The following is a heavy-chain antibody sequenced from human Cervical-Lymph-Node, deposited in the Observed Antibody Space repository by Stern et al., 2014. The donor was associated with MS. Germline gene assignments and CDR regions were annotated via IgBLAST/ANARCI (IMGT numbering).Heavy chain of an antibody. CDR2: IIPIFGTA. D-gene: IGHD3-3*01. V-gene: IGHV1-69*01. Sequence: QVQLVQSGAEVKKPGSSVKVSCKASGGTFSSYAISWVRQAPGQGLEWMGGIIPIFGTANYAQKFQGRVTISADESTSTAYMELSSLRSEDTAVYYCAGYFWSGYYGEGVAFGPWGQGTLVTVSS. J-gene: IGHJ5*02. CDR1: GGTFSSYA. CDR3: AGYFWSGYYGEGVAFGP.